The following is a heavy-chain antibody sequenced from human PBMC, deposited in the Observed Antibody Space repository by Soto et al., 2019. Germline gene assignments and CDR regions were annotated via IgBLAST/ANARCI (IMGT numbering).Heavy chain of an antibody. CDR3: ARLDLTYSFDY. CDR1: GGSVSSVNDY. D-gene: IGHD3-3*01. J-gene: IGHJ4*02. V-gene: IGHV4-61*01. Sequence: SETLSLTCSVSGGSVSSVNDYWSWIRQPPGKGLEWIGYIYHSGITNYNPSLKSRVTISLDTSKNQCSLTLTSVTAADTAVYYCARLDLTYSFDYSGQATPVPFSS. CDR2: IYHSGIT.